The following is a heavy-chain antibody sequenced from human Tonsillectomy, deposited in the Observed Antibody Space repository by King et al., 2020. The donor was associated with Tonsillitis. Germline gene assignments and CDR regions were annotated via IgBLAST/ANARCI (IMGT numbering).Heavy chain of an antibody. CDR2: IRSDGSIK. D-gene: IGHD3-10*02. Sequence: VQLVQSGGGVVQPGGSLRLSCAASGFSFSNYGMHWVRQAPGKGLEWVAFIRSDGSIKYYADPVKGRFTISRDNSKNTQYLQINSPRPEDTAVYYCAKDVPAAFFDYLGQGTLVTVSS. J-gene: IGHJ4*02. CDR3: AKDVPAAFFDY. V-gene: IGHV3-30*02. CDR1: GFSFSNYG.